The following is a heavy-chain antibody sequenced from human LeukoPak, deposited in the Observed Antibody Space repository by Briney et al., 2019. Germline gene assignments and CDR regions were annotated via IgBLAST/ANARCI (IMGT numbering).Heavy chain of an antibody. CDR3: ARFSDGRGYNHGYFIDY. CDR2: IYSGGTT. V-gene: IGHV3-53*01. CDR1: GFTVNTNF. J-gene: IGHJ4*02. Sequence: PGGSLRLSCAASGFTVNTNFMNWVRQAPGKGLEWVSVIYSGGTTYYADSVQGRFTISRDSSKNTLYLQMNSLRAEDTAVYYCARFSDGRGYNHGYFIDYWGQGTLVTVSS. D-gene: IGHD5-18*01.